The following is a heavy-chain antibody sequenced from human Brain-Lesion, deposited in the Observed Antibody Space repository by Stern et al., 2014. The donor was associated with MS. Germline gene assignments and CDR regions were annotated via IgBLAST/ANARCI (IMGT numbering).Heavy chain of an antibody. CDR3: ASSPATPSGYDRFDY. D-gene: IGHD5-12*01. CDR1: GYLFDDYW. V-gene: IGHV5-51*03. CDR2: IFPRDSNT. Sequence: EVQLVQSGAEVKKPGESLKISCEASGYLFDDYWIGWVRQMSGRGLELVAIIFPRDSNTRYSPSVQGQVTISADKSISPAYLPWSSLKASDPAMYYCASSPATPSGYDRFDYWGQGALVTVSS. J-gene: IGHJ4*02.